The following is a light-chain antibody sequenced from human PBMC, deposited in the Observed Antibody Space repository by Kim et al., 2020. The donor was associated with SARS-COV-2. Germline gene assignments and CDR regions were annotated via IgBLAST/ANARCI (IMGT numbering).Light chain of an antibody. V-gene: IGLV3-19*01. CDR3: NSRDTSGYRLL. Sequence: AVGQTVRITCQGDRLRNYCAAWYHQKRGQAPVLVIHGENDRPSGIPDRFSGSNSGDTASLTITGAQAEDEGDYYCNSRDTSGYRLLFGGGTKLTVL. J-gene: IGLJ2*01. CDR1: RLRNYC. CDR2: GEN.